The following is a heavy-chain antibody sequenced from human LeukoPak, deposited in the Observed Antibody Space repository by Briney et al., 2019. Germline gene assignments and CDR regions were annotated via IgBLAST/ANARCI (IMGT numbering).Heavy chain of an antibody. CDR3: ARSGCSGGTCFFDY. J-gene: IGHJ4*02. Sequence: ASVKISCKTSGYTFTNYIHWVRQAPGQGLEWVGIINPSDGSTNYAQKFQGRVTMTRDMSTSTVYMELSSLRSEDTAVYYCARSGCSGGTCFFDYWGQGTLVTVSS. V-gene: IGHV1-46*01. CDR1: GYTFTNY. CDR2: INPSDGST. D-gene: IGHD2-15*01.